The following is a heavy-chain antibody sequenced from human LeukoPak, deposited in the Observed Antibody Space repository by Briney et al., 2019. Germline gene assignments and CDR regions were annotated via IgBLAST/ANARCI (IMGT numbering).Heavy chain of an antibody. V-gene: IGHV4-34*01. D-gene: IGHD3-22*01. CDR1: GGSFSGYY. Sequence: SETLSLTCAVYGGSFSGYYWSWIRKPPGKGLEWIGEINHSGSTNYNPSLKRRVTISVDTSKNQFSLKLSSVTAADTAVYYCARFVYYDSSGYNYFDYWGQGTLVTVSS. CDR2: INHSGST. J-gene: IGHJ4*02. CDR3: ARFVYYDSSGYNYFDY.